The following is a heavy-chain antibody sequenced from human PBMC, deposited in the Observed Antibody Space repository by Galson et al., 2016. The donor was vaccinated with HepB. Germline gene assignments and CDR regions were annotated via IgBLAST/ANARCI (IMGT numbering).Heavy chain of an antibody. J-gene: IGHJ5*02. CDR3: ARVGEYYYGSGSYAET. V-gene: IGHV3-30-3*01. CDR1: GFTFSDWV. D-gene: IGHD3-10*01. CDR2: ISDTGDTT. Sequence: SLRLSCAASGFTFSDWVFHWVRQAPGKGLDWVAVISDTGDTTFYGDSVKGRFTISRDNSKNTLHLQMNSLRAEDTAVYYCARVGEYYYGSGSYAETWGQGTLVTVSS.